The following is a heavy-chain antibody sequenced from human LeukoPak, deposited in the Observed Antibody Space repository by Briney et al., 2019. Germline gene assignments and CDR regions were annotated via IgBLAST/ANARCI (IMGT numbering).Heavy chain of an antibody. CDR1: GFTFSSYG. CDR3: AKNYGSGGFDI. J-gene: IGHJ3*02. Sequence: PGGALRLSCAASGFTFSSYGMSWARQAPGKGLEWVSAISGSGGSTYYADSVKGRFTISRDNSKNTLYLQMNSLRAEDTAVYYCAKNYGSGGFDIWGQGTMVTVSS. D-gene: IGHD3-10*01. CDR2: ISGSGGST. V-gene: IGHV3-23*01.